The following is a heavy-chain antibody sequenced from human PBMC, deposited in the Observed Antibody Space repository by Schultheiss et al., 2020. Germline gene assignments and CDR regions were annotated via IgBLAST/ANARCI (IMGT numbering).Heavy chain of an antibody. CDR1: GGSISSSSYY. J-gene: IGHJ4*02. D-gene: IGHD3-22*01. CDR3: ARIYDSSGYGRRFDY. V-gene: IGHV4-39*01. Sequence: SQTLSLTCTVSGGSISSSSYYWGWIRQPPGKGLEWIGSIYYSGSTYYNPSLKSRVTISVDTSKNQFSLKLSSVTAADTAVYYCARIYDSSGYGRRFDYWGQGTLVTVSS. CDR2: IYYSGST.